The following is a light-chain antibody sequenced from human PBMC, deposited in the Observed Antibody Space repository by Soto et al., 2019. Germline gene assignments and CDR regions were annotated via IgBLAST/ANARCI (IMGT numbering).Light chain of an antibody. Sequence: EIVMTQSPATLSVSPGERATLSCRASQSVNSNLAWYQQKPGQAPRLLISGASTRATGIPARFSGSGSETEFTLTISSLQSEDFAVYYCQQYNNWPPDRTFGQGTKVEIK. V-gene: IGKV3-15*01. CDR3: QQYNNWPPDRT. CDR2: GAS. CDR1: QSVNSN. J-gene: IGKJ1*01.